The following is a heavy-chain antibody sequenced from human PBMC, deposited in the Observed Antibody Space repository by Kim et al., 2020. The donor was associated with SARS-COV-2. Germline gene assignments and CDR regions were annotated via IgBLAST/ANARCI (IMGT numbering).Heavy chain of an antibody. CDR3: ARPLRGPTTVTTIGLYAFDI. CDR2: INAGNGNT. D-gene: IGHD4-17*01. Sequence: ASVKVSCKASGYTFTSYAMHWVRQAPGQRLEWMGWINAGNGNTKYSQKFQGRVTITRDTSASTAYMELSSLRSEDTAVYYCARPLRGPTTVTTIGLYAFDIWGQGTMVTVSS. V-gene: IGHV1-3*01. CDR1: GYTFTSYA. J-gene: IGHJ3*02.